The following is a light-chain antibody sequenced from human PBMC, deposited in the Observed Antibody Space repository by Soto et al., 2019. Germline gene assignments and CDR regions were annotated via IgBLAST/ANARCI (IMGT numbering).Light chain of an antibody. CDR1: QNIATY. Sequence: DIQMTQSPSSLSASVVDRVTITCRASQNIATYLNWYQQTPGKAPKLLIYTASTLQSGVPSRFSGSGSGTDYTLTISSLQPEDFATYYCQQSYSTPSITFGQGTRLEIK. V-gene: IGKV1-39*01. J-gene: IGKJ5*01. CDR2: TAS. CDR3: QQSYSTPSIT.